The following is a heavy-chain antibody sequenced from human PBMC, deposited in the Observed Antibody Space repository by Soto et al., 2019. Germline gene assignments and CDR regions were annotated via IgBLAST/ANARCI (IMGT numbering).Heavy chain of an antibody. Sequence: QVQLVESGGGVVQPGRSLRLSCAASGFTFSSYGMHWVRQAPGKGLEWVAVIWYDGSNKYYADSVKGRFTISRDNSKNTLYLQMNSLRAEDTAVYYCARDRSSSWYEGFDYWGQGTLVTVSS. J-gene: IGHJ4*02. CDR3: ARDRSSSWYEGFDY. CDR1: GFTFSSYG. V-gene: IGHV3-33*01. D-gene: IGHD6-13*01. CDR2: IWYDGSNK.